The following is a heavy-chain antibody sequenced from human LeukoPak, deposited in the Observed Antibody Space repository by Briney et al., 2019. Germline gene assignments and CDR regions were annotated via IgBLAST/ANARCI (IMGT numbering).Heavy chain of an antibody. CDR1: GGSISSSSYY. Sequence: SETLSLTCTVSGGSISSSSYYWGWIRQPPGKGLEWIGSIYYSGNTYYNPSLKSRATISVDTSKNQFSLKLSSVTAADTAVYYCARGFSHDSNVDYWGQGTLVTVSS. CDR3: ARGFSHDSNVDY. V-gene: IGHV4-39*07. J-gene: IGHJ4*02. D-gene: IGHD3-22*01. CDR2: IYYSGNT.